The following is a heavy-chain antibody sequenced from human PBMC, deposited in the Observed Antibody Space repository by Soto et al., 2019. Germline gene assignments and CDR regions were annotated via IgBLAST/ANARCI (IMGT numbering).Heavy chain of an antibody. J-gene: IGHJ6*02. D-gene: IGHD2-2*01. Sequence: QVQLVQSGAEVKKPGSSVKVSCKASGGTFSSYAISWVRQAPGQGREWMGGGIPIFGTANYAQKFQGRVTITADDSTSTAYMELSSLRSEDTAVYYCARHDCVSSSCYYYYYYGMDVWGQGTTVTVSS. CDR2: GIPIFGTA. CDR3: ARHDCVSSSCYYYYYYGMDV. V-gene: IGHV1-69*12. CDR1: GGTFSSYA.